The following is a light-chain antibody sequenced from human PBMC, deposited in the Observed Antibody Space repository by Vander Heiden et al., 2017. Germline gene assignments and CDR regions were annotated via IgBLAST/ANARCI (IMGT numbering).Light chain of an antibody. CDR2: QDS. CDR1: KWGDKY. CDR3: QAWDSSTAV. J-gene: IGLJ2*01. V-gene: IGLV3-1*01. Sequence: SYELTQPPSVSVSPGQTASYACSGDKWGDKYACWYQQKPAQSPVLVIYQDSKRTSGIPERFSGSNSGNTATLTISGTQAMDEADYYCQAWDSSTAVFGGGTKLTVL.